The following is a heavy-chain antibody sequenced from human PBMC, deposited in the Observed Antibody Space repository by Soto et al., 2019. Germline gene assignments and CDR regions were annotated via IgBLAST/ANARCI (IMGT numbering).Heavy chain of an antibody. Sequence: QVHLVQSGAEVKKPGASVKVSCKASGYTFTSYGITWVRQAPGQGLEWMGWISARNGKTDYAQKLQGRVIVTRDTSTSTAYMELRSLISDDTAVYYCARGRDGDYWGQGALVTVSS. CDR1: GYTFTSYG. V-gene: IGHV1-18*01. CDR2: ISARNGKT. J-gene: IGHJ4*02. CDR3: ARGRDGDY. D-gene: IGHD6-6*01.